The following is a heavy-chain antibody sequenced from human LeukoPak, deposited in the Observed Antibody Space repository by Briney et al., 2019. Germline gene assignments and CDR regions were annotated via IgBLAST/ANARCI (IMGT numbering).Heavy chain of an antibody. V-gene: IGHV3-7*01. Sequence: GGSLTLSCAASGFTFSLYWMNWIRQAPGKGLEWVASIKQDGSQKDYVDSVKGRFTISRDNARNALFLHMNSLRANGSAVYYCARDIPKWEPFDYWGQGTLVTVSS. CDR3: ARDIPKWEPFDY. D-gene: IGHD1-26*01. J-gene: IGHJ4*02. CDR1: GFTFSLYW. CDR2: IKQDGSQK.